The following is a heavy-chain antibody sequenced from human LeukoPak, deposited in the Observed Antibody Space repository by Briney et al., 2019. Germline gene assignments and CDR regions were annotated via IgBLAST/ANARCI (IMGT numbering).Heavy chain of an antibody. CDR3: AAVGATTGFDY. Sequence: GGSLRLSCAASGFIFSDYGMYWVRQAPGKGLEWVAVISYDGSNKYYADSVKGRFTISRDNSKNTLYLQMNSLRAEDTAVYYCAAVGATTGFDYWGQGTLVTVSS. D-gene: IGHD1-26*01. J-gene: IGHJ4*02. V-gene: IGHV3-30*03. CDR2: ISYDGSNK. CDR1: GFIFSDYG.